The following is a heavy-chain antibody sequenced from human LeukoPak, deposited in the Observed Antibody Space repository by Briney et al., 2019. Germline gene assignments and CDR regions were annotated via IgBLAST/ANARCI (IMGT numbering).Heavy chain of an antibody. CDR1: GFTFNDLA. J-gene: IGHJ4*02. Sequence: GGSLRLSCAASGFTFNDLAMAWVRQAPGGGPDSVSFTTNTGGNTHYSDSVKGRFTISRDNSKSTLYLQMNSLTAEDTAVYHCAKGVGPSAPNGRVFDSWGQGTLVTVSS. CDR3: AKGVGPSAPNGRVFDS. V-gene: IGHV3-23*01. CDR2: TTNTGGNT. D-gene: IGHD2-2*01.